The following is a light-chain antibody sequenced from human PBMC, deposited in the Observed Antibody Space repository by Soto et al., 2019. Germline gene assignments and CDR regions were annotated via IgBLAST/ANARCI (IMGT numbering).Light chain of an antibody. CDR3: QQYGSSPQT. CDR2: GAS. CDR1: QSVSNNY. V-gene: IGKV3-20*01. Sequence: EIVLTQSPGTLSLSPGERATLSCRASQSVSNNYLAWYQQKPGQAPRLLIYGASSRATGIPDRFSGSGSGTDFTLTISRLEPEDFAVYYCQQYGSSPQTFGQVTWVDIK. J-gene: IGKJ1*01.